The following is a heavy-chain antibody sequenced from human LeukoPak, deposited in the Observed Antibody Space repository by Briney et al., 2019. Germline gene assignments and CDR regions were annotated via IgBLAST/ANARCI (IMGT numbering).Heavy chain of an antibody. CDR1: GYTFTSYY. CDR2: INPSGGST. CDR3: ARDGGGYVYGY. D-gene: IGHD5-12*01. V-gene: IGHV1-46*01. J-gene: IGHJ4*02. Sequence: ASVTVSYKASGYTFTSYYMHWVRQAPGQGLEWMGIINPSGGSTSYTQKFQGRVTMNRDTSTSTVYMELSSLRSEDTAVYYCARDGGGYVYGYWGQGTLVTVSS.